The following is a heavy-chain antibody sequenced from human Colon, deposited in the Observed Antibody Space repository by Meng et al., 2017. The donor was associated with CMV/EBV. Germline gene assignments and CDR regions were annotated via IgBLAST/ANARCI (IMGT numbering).Heavy chain of an antibody. Sequence: QLQLQQSGPGLVKPSQTLLLTCAISGDSVSSNSAAWNWIRQSPSRGLEWLGRTYYRSQWYNEYAVSVRSRITINPDTAKNQFSLQLNSVTPEDTAVYYCARGGKYTSGSYFDPWGQGTLVTVSS. J-gene: IGHJ5*02. V-gene: IGHV6-1*01. CDR1: GDSVSSNSAA. CDR2: TYYRSQWYN. CDR3: ARGGKYTSGSYFDP. D-gene: IGHD6-19*01.